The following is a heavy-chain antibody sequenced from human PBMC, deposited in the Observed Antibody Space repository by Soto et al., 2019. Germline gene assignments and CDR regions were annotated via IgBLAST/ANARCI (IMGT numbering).Heavy chain of an antibody. V-gene: IGHV4-59*01. D-gene: IGHD6-19*01. CDR1: GGSISSYY. CDR2: IYYSGST. Sequence: SETLSLTCTVSGGSISSYYWSWIRQPPGKGLEWIGYIYYSGSTNYNPSLKSRVTISVDTSKNQFSLKLSSVTAADTAVYYCARSSSGWYVYYFDYWGQGNLVTVSS. J-gene: IGHJ4*02. CDR3: ARSSSGWYVYYFDY.